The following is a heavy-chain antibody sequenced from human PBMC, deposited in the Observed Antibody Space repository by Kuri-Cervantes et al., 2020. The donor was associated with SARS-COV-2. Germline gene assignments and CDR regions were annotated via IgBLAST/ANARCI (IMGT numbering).Heavy chain of an antibody. V-gene: IGHV3-30-3*01. Sequence: GGSLRLSCAASGFSFSHSAMHWIRQAPGKGLEWVAIVSYDGSNKYYADSVKGRFTISRDNAKNSLYLQMNSLRAEDTAVYYCAIGRGVRGVPLGQFDYWGQGTLVTVSS. CDR3: AIGRGVRGVPLGQFDY. CDR2: VSYDGSNK. J-gene: IGHJ4*02. CDR1: GFSFSHSA. D-gene: IGHD3-10*01.